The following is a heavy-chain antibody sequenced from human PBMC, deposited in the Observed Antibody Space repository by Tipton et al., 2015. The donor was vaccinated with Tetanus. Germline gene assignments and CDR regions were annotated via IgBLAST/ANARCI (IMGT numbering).Heavy chain of an antibody. J-gene: IGHJ4*02. CDR2: ISYSGDT. CDR1: GGSVSSSTYY. Sequence: TLSLTCTVSGGSVSSSTYYWSWVRQPPGKGPEWIACISYSGDTNYNPSLKSRVTILIDTSKNQFSLKVKSVTAADTAVYYCARIPVGATLDSWGQGTLVTVSS. CDR3: ARIPVGATLDS. V-gene: IGHV4-61*01. D-gene: IGHD1-26*01.